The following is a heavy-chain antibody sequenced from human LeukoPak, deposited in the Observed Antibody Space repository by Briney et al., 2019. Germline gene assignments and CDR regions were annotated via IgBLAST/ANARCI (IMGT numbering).Heavy chain of an antibody. Sequence: SETLSLTCTVSGGSISSYYWAWIRQPPGKGLERIGSMYYTGGTYYNPSLKSRVTISVDTSKNQFSLKLSSVTAADTAVYYCARHFDYPSAFDVWGQGTMVTVSS. CDR3: ARHFDYPSAFDV. D-gene: IGHD3-9*01. CDR1: GGSISSYY. J-gene: IGHJ3*01. CDR2: MYYTGGT. V-gene: IGHV4-39*01.